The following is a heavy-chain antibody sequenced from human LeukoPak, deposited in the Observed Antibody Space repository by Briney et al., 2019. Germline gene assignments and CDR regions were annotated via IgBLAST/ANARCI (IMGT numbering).Heavy chain of an antibody. V-gene: IGHV3-23*01. CDR1: GFDFSTYA. CDR2: ISGSGDTT. D-gene: IGHD3-10*01. J-gene: IGHJ4*02. Sequence: GGSLRLSCAASGFDFSTYAMSWVRQAPGKGLEWVSGISGSGDTTYYADSVKGRFTISRDNSKNILYLQIQSLGAEDTAIYYCAKLDGSGAGSSRSPIDYWGRGSLVTVSS. CDR3: AKLDGSGAGSSRSPIDY.